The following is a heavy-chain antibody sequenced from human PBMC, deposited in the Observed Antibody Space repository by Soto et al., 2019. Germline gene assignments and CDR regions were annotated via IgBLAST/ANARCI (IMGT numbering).Heavy chain of an antibody. CDR2: ISYDGSNK. Sequence: GGSLRLSCAASGFTFSSYGMHWVRQAPGKGLEWVAVISYDGSNKYYADSVKGRLTISRDNSKNTLYLQMNSLRAEDTAVYYCAKDLFDSSGYLDYYYYYGMDVWGQGTTVTVSS. CDR1: GFTFSSYG. D-gene: IGHD3-22*01. CDR3: AKDLFDSSGYLDYYYYYGMDV. V-gene: IGHV3-30*18. J-gene: IGHJ6*02.